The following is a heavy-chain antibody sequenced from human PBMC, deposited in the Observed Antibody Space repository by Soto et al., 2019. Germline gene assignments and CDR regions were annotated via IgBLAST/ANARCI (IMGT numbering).Heavy chain of an antibody. Sequence: GGSLRLSCAASEFTFSNYAMSWVRQAPGKGLEWVSAISYGGGTTYYADSVKGRFTISRDNSKNTLYLQMNSLRAEDAAVYYCAKNPGYYYDSTGYHFDYWGQGTLVTVSS. CDR3: AKNPGYYYDSTGYHFDY. J-gene: IGHJ4*02. CDR2: ISYGGGTT. CDR1: EFTFSNYA. D-gene: IGHD3-22*01. V-gene: IGHV3-23*01.